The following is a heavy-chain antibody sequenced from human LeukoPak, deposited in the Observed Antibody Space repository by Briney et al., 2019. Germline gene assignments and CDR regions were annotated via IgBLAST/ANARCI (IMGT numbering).Heavy chain of an antibody. CDR1: GFTFSSYS. Sequence: GGSLRLSCAASGFTFSSYSMNWVRQAPGKGLEWVSSISSSSSYIYYADSVKGRFTISRDNAKNSLYLQMNSLRAEDTAVYYCAREVALSFYYFDYGGQGTLVTVSS. CDR2: ISSSSSYI. J-gene: IGHJ4*02. V-gene: IGHV3-21*01. CDR3: AREVALSFYYFDY.